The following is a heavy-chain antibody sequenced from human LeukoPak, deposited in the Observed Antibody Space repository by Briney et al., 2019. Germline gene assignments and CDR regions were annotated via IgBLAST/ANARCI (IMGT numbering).Heavy chain of an antibody. D-gene: IGHD5-24*01. CDR1: GGSISSSSYY. Sequence: SETLSLTCTVSGGSISSSSYYWGWIRQPPGKGLEWIGSVYYSGSTYYNPSLKSRVTIFVDTSKNQFSLKLSSVTAADTAVYYCARYGGGYNDPYDYWGQGTLVTVSS. CDR2: VYYSGST. CDR3: ARYGGGYNDPYDY. V-gene: IGHV4-39*01. J-gene: IGHJ4*02.